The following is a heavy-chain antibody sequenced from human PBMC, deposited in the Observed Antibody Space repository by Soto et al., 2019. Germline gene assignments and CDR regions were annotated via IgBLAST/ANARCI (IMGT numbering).Heavy chain of an antibody. V-gene: IGHV4-34*01. D-gene: IGHD2-2*01. CDR3: ARGYRGVVVPADNWFDP. Sequence: PSETLSLTCAVYGGSFSGYYLSWIRQPPGKGLEWIGEINHSGSTNYNPSLKSRVTISVDTSKNQFSLKLSSVTAADTAVYYCARGYRGVVVPADNWFDPWGQGTLVTVSS. CDR2: INHSGST. J-gene: IGHJ5*02. CDR1: GGSFSGYY.